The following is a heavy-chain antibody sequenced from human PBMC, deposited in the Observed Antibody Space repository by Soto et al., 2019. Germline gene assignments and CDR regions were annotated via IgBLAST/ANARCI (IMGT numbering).Heavy chain of an antibody. J-gene: IGHJ4*02. CDR3: AKAVEDIVVVPATALDY. Sequence: GGSLILSCAASGFTFSSYAMSWVRQAPGKGLEWVSAISGSGGSTYYADSVKGRFTISRDNSKNTLYLQMNSLRAEDTAVYYCAKAVEDIVVVPATALDYWGQGTLVTVSS. CDR1: GFTFSSYA. D-gene: IGHD2-2*01. CDR2: ISGSGGST. V-gene: IGHV3-23*01.